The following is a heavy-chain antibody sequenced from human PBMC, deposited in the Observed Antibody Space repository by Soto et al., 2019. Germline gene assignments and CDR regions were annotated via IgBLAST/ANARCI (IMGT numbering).Heavy chain of an antibody. J-gene: IGHJ4*02. V-gene: IGHV1-2*02. D-gene: IGHD1-26*01. CDR2: INPNNGGT. Sequence: QVQLVQSGAEVKKSGDSVMVSCKASGYTFTGYYIHWVRQAPGQGLEWMGWINPNNGGTNYVQKFQGRVTMTRDTSISTAYLELRRLTSDDTAVYYCARDLPIVGTTTWDYWGQGTLVTVSS. CDR1: GYTFTGYY. CDR3: ARDLPIVGTTTWDY.